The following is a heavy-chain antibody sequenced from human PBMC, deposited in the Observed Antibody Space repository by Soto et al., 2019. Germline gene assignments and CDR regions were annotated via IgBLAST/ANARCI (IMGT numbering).Heavy chain of an antibody. CDR2: ISSSSSYI. J-gene: IGHJ4*02. CDR1: GFTFSSYS. Sequence: PGGSLRLSCAASGFTFSSYSMNWVRQAPGKGLEWVSSISSSSSYIYYADSVKGRFTISRDNAKNSLYLQMNSLRAEDTAVYYCATLYYYDSSGYYYGYFDYWGQGTLVTVSS. V-gene: IGHV3-21*01. D-gene: IGHD3-22*01. CDR3: ATLYYYDSSGYYYGYFDY.